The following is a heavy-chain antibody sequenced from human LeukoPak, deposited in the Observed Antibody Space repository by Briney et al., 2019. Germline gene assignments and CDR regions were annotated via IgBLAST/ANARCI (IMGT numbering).Heavy chain of an antibody. J-gene: IGHJ6*03. CDR1: GGSISSYY. D-gene: IGHD2-2*02. CDR2: IYTSGST. V-gene: IGHV4-4*07. CDR3: ARDLRTSCYTRGGCYYYYYMDV. Sequence: SETLSLTCTVSGGSISSYYWSWIRQPAGKGLEWIGRIYTSGSTNYNPSLKSRVTMSVDTSKNQFSLKLSSVTAADTAVYYCARDLRTSCYTRGGCYYYYYMDVWGKGTTVTVSS.